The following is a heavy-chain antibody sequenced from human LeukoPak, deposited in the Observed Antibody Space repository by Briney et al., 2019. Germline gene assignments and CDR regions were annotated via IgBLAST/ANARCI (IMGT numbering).Heavy chain of an antibody. Sequence: SETLSLTCSVSGGSISSYYWSWIRQPPGKGLEWIGYIYYSGSTNYNPSLKSRVTISVDTSKNQFSLKLSSVTAADTAVYYCARHVDARSGGSCYDYWGQGTLVTVSS. CDR1: GGSISSYY. CDR3: ARHVDARSGGSCYDY. J-gene: IGHJ4*02. V-gene: IGHV4-59*08. D-gene: IGHD2-15*01. CDR2: IYYSGST.